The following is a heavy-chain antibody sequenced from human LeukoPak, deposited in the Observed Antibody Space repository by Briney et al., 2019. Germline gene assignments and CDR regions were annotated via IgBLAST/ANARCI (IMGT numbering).Heavy chain of an antibody. J-gene: IGHJ5*02. V-gene: IGHV3-21*01. CDR3: ARIVMGNYYDSSGRLMAP. Sequence: GSLRLSCAASGFTFSSYAMSWVRQAPGKGLEWVSSISSSSSHIYYADSVKGRFTISRDNAKNSLYLQMNSLRAEDTAVYYCARIVMGNYYDSSGRLMAPWGQGTLVTVSS. CDR1: GFTFSSYA. CDR2: ISSSSSHI. D-gene: IGHD3-22*01.